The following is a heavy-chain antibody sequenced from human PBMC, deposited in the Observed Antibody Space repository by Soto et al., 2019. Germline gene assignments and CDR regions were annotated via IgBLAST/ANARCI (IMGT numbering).Heavy chain of an antibody. V-gene: IGHV3-11*01. CDR3: ARAETIVVVVAALVGPIWFDP. D-gene: IGHD2-15*01. J-gene: IGHJ5*02. CDR2: ISSSGSTI. Sequence: GGSLRLSCAASGFTFSDYYMSWIRQAPGKGLEWVSYISSSGSTIYYADSVRGRFTISRDNAKNSLYLQMNSLRAEDTAVYYCARAETIVVVVAALVGPIWFDPWGQGTLVTVSS. CDR1: GFTFSDYY.